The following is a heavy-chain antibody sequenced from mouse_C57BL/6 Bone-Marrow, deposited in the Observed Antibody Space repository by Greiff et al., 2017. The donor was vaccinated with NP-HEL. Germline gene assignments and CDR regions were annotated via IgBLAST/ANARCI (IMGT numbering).Heavy chain of an antibody. D-gene: IGHD2-2*01. CDR3: ARYYYGYDYFDY. V-gene: IGHV1-63*01. CDR2: IYPGGGYT. CDR1: GYTFTNYW. J-gene: IGHJ2*01. Sequence: VQLQQSGAELVRPGTSVKMSCKASGYTFTNYWIGWAKQRPGHGLEWIGDIYPGGGYTNYIEKFKGKATLTADKSSSTAYMQFSSLTSEDSAIYYCARYYYGYDYFDYWGQGTTLTVSS.